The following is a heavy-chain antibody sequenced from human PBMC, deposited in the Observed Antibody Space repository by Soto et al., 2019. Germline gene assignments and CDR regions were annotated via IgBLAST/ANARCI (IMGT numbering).Heavy chain of an antibody. V-gene: IGHV4-39*01. CDR1: GGSISSSSYY. Sequence: SETLSLTCTVSGGSISSSSYYWGWIRQPPGKGLEWIGSIYYSGSTYYNPSLKSRVTISVDTSKNQFSLKLSSVTAADTAVYYWARQWGVSACDYWGQGTLVTVSS. CDR2: IYYSGST. D-gene: IGHD1-26*01. J-gene: IGHJ4*02. CDR3: ARQWGVSACDY.